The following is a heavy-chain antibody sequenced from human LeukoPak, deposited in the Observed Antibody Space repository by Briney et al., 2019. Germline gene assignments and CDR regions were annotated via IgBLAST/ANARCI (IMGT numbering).Heavy chain of an antibody. D-gene: IGHD6-13*01. V-gene: IGHV4-39*01. CDR1: GGSISSSSYY. J-gene: IGHJ4*02. Sequence: SETLSLTCTVSGGSISSSSYYWGWIRQPPGKGLEWIGSIYYSGSTYYNPSLKSPVTISVDTSKNQFSLKLSSVTAADTAVYYCARSSIAAVDYWGQGTLVTVSS. CDR3: ARSSIAAVDY. CDR2: IYYSGST.